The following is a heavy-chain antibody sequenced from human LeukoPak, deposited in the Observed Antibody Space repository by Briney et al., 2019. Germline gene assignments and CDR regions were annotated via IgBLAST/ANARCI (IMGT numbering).Heavy chain of an antibody. Sequence: PGGSLSFSCAASGFTCSDYYMRWVRQAPGKGLVGVSRINPGGTTMNYAASVKGRFTTPRNNAKTTLFLQINSRRAEDTPIYYCTIAGEYRNDYSGQGTLVTVSS. V-gene: IGHV3-74*01. J-gene: IGHJ4*02. CDR2: INPGGTTM. CDR1: GFTCSDYY. D-gene: IGHD4-11*01. CDR3: TIAGEYRNDY.